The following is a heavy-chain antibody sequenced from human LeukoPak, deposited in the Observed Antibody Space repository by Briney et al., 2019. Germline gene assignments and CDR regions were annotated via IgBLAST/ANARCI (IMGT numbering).Heavy chain of an antibody. CDR2: ISGSGGST. Sequence: GGSLRLSCAASGFTFSSYGMHWVRQAPGKGLEWVSAISGSGGSTYYADSVKGRFTISRDNSKNTLYLQMNSLRAEDTAVYYCAKDDSYGYDYFDYWGQGTLVTVSS. V-gene: IGHV3-23*01. J-gene: IGHJ4*02. CDR3: AKDDSYGYDYFDY. D-gene: IGHD5-18*01. CDR1: GFTFSSYG.